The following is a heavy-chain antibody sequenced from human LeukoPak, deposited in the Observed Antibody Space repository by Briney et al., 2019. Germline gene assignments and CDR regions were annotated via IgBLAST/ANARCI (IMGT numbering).Heavy chain of an antibody. CDR2: ISGSGGST. CDR3: AKRDYGDYGIDY. Sequence: GGSLRLSCAASGFTFSSYAMSWVRQAPGKGLEWVSAISGSGGSTYYAHSVKGRFTISRDNSKNTLYLQMNSLRAEDTAVYYCAKRDYGDYGIDYWGQGTLVTVSS. V-gene: IGHV3-23*01. CDR1: GFTFSSYA. D-gene: IGHD4-17*01. J-gene: IGHJ4*02.